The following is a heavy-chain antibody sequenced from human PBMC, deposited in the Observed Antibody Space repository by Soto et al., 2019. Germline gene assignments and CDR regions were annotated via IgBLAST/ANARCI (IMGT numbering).Heavy chain of an antibody. V-gene: IGHV3-64*01. CDR3: ARDHCCGGGCYCSDY. CDR1: GFIFSTYA. J-gene: IGHJ4*02. Sequence: EVPLVESGGGLVQPGGSLRLSCAASGFIFSTYAMYWVRQAPGKGLEYVSTINSNGGSTYYANSVKGRFTISRDNSKNTLYLQMGRLSSDDMAVYYCARDHCCGGGCYCSDYWGQGTLVTVSS. D-gene: IGHD2-21*01. CDR2: INSNGGST.